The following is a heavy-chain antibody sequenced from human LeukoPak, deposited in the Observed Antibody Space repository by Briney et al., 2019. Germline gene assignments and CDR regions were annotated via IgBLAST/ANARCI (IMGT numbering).Heavy chain of an antibody. Sequence: PSETLSLTCTVSGGSISSYYWSWIRQPPGKGLEWIGYIYYSGSTNYNPSLKSRVTISVDTSKNQFSLKLSSVTAADTAVYYCARNRGQLVRGFDYWGQGTLVTVSS. CDR2: IYYSGST. V-gene: IGHV4-59*08. D-gene: IGHD6-6*01. CDR3: ARNRGQLVRGFDY. CDR1: GGSISSYY. J-gene: IGHJ4*02.